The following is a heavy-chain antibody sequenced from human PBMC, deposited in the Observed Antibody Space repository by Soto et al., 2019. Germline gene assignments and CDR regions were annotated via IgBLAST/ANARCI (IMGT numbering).Heavy chain of an antibody. D-gene: IGHD3-10*01. V-gene: IGHV3-23*01. CDR2: LLRPGRST. CDR1: GFMLSDYP. Sequence: PGGSLRLSCAASGFMLSDYPMTWARQAPGKELAWASGLLRPGRSTYYADSVKGRFTISGDTSANTVYLQMDSLRAEDTAVYYCAKNGIAKVGIWLMEFWGQGIVVTVSS. CDR3: AKNGIAKVGIWLMEF. J-gene: IGHJ4*02.